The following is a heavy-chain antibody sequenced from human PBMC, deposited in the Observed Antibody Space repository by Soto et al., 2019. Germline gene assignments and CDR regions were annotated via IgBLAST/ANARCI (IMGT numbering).Heavy chain of an antibody. Sequence: PGGSLRLSCAASGFTFSSYSMNWVRQAPGKGLEWVSYISSSSSTIYYADSVKGRFTISRDNAKNSLYLQMNSLRDEDTAVYYCARGYYDSSGYYPLYYFDYWGQGTLVTVSS. CDR1: GFTFSSYS. J-gene: IGHJ4*02. D-gene: IGHD3-22*01. CDR3: ARGYYDSSGYYPLYYFDY. V-gene: IGHV3-48*02. CDR2: ISSSSSTI.